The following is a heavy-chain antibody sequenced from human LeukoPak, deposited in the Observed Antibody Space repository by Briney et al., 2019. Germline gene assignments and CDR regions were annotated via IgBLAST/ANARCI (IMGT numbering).Heavy chain of an antibody. V-gene: IGHV3-33*06. CDR1: GFTFSSYG. D-gene: IGHD1-26*01. Sequence: GRSLRLSCAASGFTFSSYGMHWVRQAPGKGLEWVVVIWYDGSNKYYADSVKGRFTISRDNSKNTLYLQMNSLRAEDTAVYYSAKDFRVGATYFDYWGQGTLVTVSS. CDR2: IWYDGSNK. CDR3: AKDFRVGATYFDY. J-gene: IGHJ4*02.